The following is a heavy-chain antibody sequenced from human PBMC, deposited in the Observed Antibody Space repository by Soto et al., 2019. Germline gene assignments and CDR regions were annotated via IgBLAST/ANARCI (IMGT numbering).Heavy chain of an antibody. V-gene: IGHV4-61*01. J-gene: IGHJ6*04. CDR2: IYYSGST. D-gene: IGHD3-9*01. CDR1: GGSVSSGSYY. CDR3: ARSITIFLGMDV. Sequence: SETLSLTCTVSGGSVSSGSYYWSWIRQPPGKGLEWIGYIYYSGSTNYNPSLKSRVTISVDTSKNQFSLKLSSVTAADTAVYYCARSITIFLGMDVWGEGTTVTVSS.